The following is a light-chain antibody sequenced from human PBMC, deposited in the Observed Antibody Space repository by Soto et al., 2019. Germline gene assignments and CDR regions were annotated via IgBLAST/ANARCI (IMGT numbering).Light chain of an antibody. CDR3: MQALQTPFT. CDR2: LGS. CDR1: QSLLHSNGYNY. Sequence: DIVMTQSPLSLPVTPGEPASISCRSSQSLLHSNGYNYLDWYLQKPGQYPQLLMYLGSSRASGVPDRFGGSGSGTDFTLKIRRVEAEDVGVYYCMQALQTPFTFGPGTTVDIK. J-gene: IGKJ3*01. V-gene: IGKV2-28*01.